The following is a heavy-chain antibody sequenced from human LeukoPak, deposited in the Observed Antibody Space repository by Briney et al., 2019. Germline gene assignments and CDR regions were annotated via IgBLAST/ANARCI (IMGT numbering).Heavy chain of an antibody. CDR2: ISSSSSYI. CDR1: GFTFSSYS. D-gene: IGHD2-21*01. CDR3: ARASAGAIPGAFDI. V-gene: IGHV3-21*01. Sequence: GGSLRLSCAASGFTFSSYSMNWVRQAPGKGLEWVSSISSSSSYIYYADSVKGRFTISRDNAKNSLYLQMNSLRAEDTAVYYCARASAGAIPGAFDIWGQGTMVTVSS. J-gene: IGHJ3*02.